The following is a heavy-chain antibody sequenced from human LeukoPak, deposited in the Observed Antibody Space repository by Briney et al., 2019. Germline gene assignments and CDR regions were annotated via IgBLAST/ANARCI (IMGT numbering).Heavy chain of an antibody. CDR2: IKQDGSEK. CDR3: ARDGIAAAGTEGYYYYYMDV. D-gene: IGHD6-13*01. J-gene: IGHJ6*03. Sequence: GGSLRLSCAASGFTFSSYWMSWVREAPGKGLEWVANIKQDGSEKYYVDSVKGRFTISRDNAKNSLYLQMNSLRAEDTAVYYCARDGIAAAGTEGYYYYYMDVWGKGTTVTVSS. CDR1: GFTFSSYW. V-gene: IGHV3-7*01.